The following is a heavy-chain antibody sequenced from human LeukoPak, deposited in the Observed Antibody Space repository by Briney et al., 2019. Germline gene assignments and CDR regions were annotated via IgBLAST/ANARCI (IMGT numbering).Heavy chain of an antibody. V-gene: IGHV3-48*02. CDR2: INHNGEAI. CDR1: GFTLGAYL. D-gene: IGHD3-9*01. J-gene: IGHJ4*02. Sequence: GGSLRLSCEASGFTLGAYLIHWVRQAPGKGLEWISYINHNGEAIYYPDFVKGRFTISRDNAKNSLYLQMNSLRDEDTAIYYCARDYDWAFDYWGQGTRVTVSS. CDR3: ARDYDWAFDY.